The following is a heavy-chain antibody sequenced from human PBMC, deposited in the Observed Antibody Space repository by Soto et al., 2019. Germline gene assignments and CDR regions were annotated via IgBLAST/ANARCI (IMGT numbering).Heavy chain of an antibody. J-gene: IGHJ1*01. CDR1: GSTFSDAW. V-gene: IGHV3-15*01. Sequence: GVTLILCSPVSGSTFSDAWMSWVRQAPGKVLDWVGRLKGRSDGVTTEYAAPVTCTFTIARYDLKNTLDLQINSLKTDYPAIYYCTTDLWRIAVVVGSTGYLKLWGEGTPVTVSS. CDR2: LKGRSDGVTT. D-gene: IGHD2-15*01. CDR3: TTDLWRIAVVVGSTGYLKL.